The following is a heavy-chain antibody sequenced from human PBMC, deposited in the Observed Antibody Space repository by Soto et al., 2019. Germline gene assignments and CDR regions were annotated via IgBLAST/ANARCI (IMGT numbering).Heavy chain of an antibody. D-gene: IGHD6-13*01. CDR3: ARAAIHGSSWYFWFDL. CDR2: IIPMFGTT. J-gene: IGHJ5*02. Sequence: SVKVSCKTSGGTFSSHAINWVRQAPGQGLEWMGGIIPMFGTTNYAQKFKGGVTISADESTSTAYMELSSLRSEDAAVYYCARAAIHGSSWYFWFDLWGQGTLVTVSS. CDR1: GGTFSSHA. V-gene: IGHV1-69*13.